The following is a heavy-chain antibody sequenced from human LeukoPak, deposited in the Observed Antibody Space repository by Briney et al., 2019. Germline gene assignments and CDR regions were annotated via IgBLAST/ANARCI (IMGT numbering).Heavy chain of an antibody. V-gene: IGHV4-34*01. CDR2: INHGGST. CDR3: ARGGRCSSTSCYAGFRWFDP. D-gene: IGHD2-2*01. Sequence: SETLSLTCAVYGGSFSGYYWSWIRQPPGKGLEWIGEINHGGSTNYNPSLKSRVTISVDTSKNQFSLKLSSVTAADTAVYYCARGGRCSSTSCYAGFRWFDPWGQGTLVTVSS. J-gene: IGHJ5*02. CDR1: GGSFSGYY.